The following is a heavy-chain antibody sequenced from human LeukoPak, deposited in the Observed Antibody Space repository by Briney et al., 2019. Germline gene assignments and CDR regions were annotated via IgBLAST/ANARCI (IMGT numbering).Heavy chain of an antibody. V-gene: IGHV4-59*01. D-gene: IGHD2-15*01. CDR2: IYYSGST. Sequence: SETLSLTCTGSGGSISSYYWSWIRQRPGKGLEWGGYIYYSGSTNYNPSLKSRVTISVDTSKNQFSPKLSSVTAADTAVYYCARIPCSGGSCYSYYFDYWGQGTLVTVSS. CDR1: GGSISSYY. J-gene: IGHJ4*02. CDR3: ARIPCSGGSCYSYYFDY.